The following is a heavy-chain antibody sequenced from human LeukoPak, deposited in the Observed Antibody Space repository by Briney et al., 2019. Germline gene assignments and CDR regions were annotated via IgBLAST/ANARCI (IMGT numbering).Heavy chain of an antibody. D-gene: IGHD3-16*01. V-gene: IGHV4-59*01. Sequence: SETLSLTCTVSGGSISNYYWSWIRQPSGKGLEWIGYMYYSGSTYYNPSLKSRVTISVDTSKNQFSLKLSSVTAADTAVYYCASSHPLGSNNDYFTPFDYWGQGTLVTVSS. CDR2: MYYSGST. CDR3: ASSHPLGSNNDYFTPFDY. J-gene: IGHJ4*02. CDR1: GGSISNYY.